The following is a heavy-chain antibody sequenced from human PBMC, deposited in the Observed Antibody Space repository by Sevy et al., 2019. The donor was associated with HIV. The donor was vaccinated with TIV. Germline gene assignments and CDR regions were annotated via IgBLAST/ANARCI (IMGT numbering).Heavy chain of an antibody. CDR3: ARGYGSGYEGEIDY. J-gene: IGHJ4*02. D-gene: IGHD3-10*01. CDR1: GFTFSSYS. CDR2: ISSSSSTI. Sequence: GGSLRLSCAASGFTFSSYSTNWVRQAPGKGLEWVSYISSSSSTIYYVDSVKGRFTISRDNAKNSLYLQMNSLRAEDTAVYYCARGYGSGYEGEIDYWGQGTLVTVSS. V-gene: IGHV3-48*01.